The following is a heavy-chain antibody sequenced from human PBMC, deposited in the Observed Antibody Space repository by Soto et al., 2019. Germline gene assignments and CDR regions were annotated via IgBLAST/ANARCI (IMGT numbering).Heavy chain of an antibody. J-gene: IGHJ6*03. CDR3: ARHTGLRREYYYYMDV. V-gene: IGHV5-51*01. D-gene: IGHD4-17*01. Sequence: GESLKISCKGSGYSFTTYWIGWVRQMPGKGLEWMGGIYPGDSDTTYSPSFQGQVTISADKSISTAYLQWSSLKASDTAMYYCARHTGLRREYYYYMDVWGKGTTVTVSS. CDR2: IYPGDSDT. CDR1: GYSFTTYW.